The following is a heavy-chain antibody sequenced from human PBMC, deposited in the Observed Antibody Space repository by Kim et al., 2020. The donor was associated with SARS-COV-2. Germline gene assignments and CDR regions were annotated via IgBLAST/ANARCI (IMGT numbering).Heavy chain of an antibody. V-gene: IGHV3-73*01. D-gene: IGHD6-19*01. CDR1: GFDFSGSA. CDR2: IRGKANSYAT. CDR3: TNPYTNGESWFDP. Sequence: GESLKISCAASGFDFSGSAMHWVRQPSGKGLEWIGLIRGKANSYATTYAASVKGRFTISRDDSQNTAYLHLNSLTSEDTAVYFCTNPYTNGESWFDPWGQGTLVTVSS. J-gene: IGHJ5*02.